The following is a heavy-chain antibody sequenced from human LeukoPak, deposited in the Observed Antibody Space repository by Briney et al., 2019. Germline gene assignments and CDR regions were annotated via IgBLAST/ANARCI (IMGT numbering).Heavy chain of an antibody. CDR2: IYYSGST. V-gene: IGHV4-39*01. D-gene: IGHD1-26*01. J-gene: IGHJ4*02. CDR1: GGSISSSSYY. CDR3: ARHEYSGSYSDY. Sequence: SETLSLTCTVSGGSISSSSYYWGWIRQPPGKGLEWIGSIYYSGSTYYNPSLKSRVTISVDTSKNQFSLKLSSVTAADTAVYYCARHEYSGSYSDYWGQGTLVTVSS.